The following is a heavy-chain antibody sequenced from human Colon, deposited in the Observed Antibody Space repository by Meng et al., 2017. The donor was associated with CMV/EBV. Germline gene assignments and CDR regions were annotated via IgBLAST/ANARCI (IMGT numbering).Heavy chain of an antibody. CDR3: ARGGARDYGVEVAAHWDYYYGVDV. J-gene: IGHJ6*02. D-gene: IGHD3-3*01. CDR1: GYTFTGYY. Sequence: ASVKVSCKASGYTFTGYYMHWVRQAPGQGLEWMGWINPNSGGTNYAQKFQGRVTMTRVPSISTTYMELGSLTSDDTAVYYCARGGARDYGVEVAAHWDYYYGVDVWGQGTTVTVSS. V-gene: IGHV1-2*02. CDR2: INPNSGGT.